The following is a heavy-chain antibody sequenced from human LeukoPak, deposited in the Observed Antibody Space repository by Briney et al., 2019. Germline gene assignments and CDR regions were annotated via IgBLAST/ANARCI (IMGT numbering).Heavy chain of an antibody. CDR3: AGYCSGGSCLTGYYYGMDV. D-gene: IGHD2-15*01. V-gene: IGHV1-69*01. Sequence: SVTVSCKASGGTFSSYAISWVRQAPGQGLEWMGGIIPIFGTAYYAQKFQGRVTITADESTSTAYMELSSLRSEDTAVYYCAGYCSGGSCLTGYYYGMDVWGQGTTVTVSS. CDR2: IIPIFGTA. J-gene: IGHJ6*02. CDR1: GGTFSSYA.